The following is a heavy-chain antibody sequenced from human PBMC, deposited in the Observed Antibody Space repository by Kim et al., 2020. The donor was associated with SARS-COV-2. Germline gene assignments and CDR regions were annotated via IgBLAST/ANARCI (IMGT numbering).Heavy chain of an antibody. D-gene: IGHD3-10*01. V-gene: IGHV3-21*01. J-gene: IGHJ4*02. CDR3: AREPYYYGSGSYLNY. CDR2: ISSSSSYI. CDR1: GFTFSSYS. Sequence: GGSLRLSCAASGFTFSSYSMNWVRQAPGKGLEWVSSISSSSSYIYYADSVKGRFTISRDNAKNSLYLQMNSLRAEDTAVYYCAREPYYYGSGSYLNYWGQGTLVTVSS.